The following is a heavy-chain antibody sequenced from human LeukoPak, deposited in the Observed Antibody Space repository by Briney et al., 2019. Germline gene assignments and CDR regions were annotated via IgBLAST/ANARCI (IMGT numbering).Heavy chain of an antibody. CDR3: ARDRRWRGSGSFSDAFDI. CDR1: GFTFDDYG. D-gene: IGHD3-10*01. V-gene: IGHV3-20*04. J-gene: IGHJ3*02. CDR2: INWNGGST. Sequence: GGSLRLSCAASGFTFDDYGMSWVRQVPGKGLEWVSGINWNGGSTGYADSVKGRFTVSRDNAKNSLYLQMSSLRAEDTALYYCARDRRWRGSGSFSDAFDIWGQGTMVTVSS.